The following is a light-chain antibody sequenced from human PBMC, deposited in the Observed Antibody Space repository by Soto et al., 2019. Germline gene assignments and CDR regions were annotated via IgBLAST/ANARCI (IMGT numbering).Light chain of an antibody. CDR3: QQANSFPLT. V-gene: IGKV1-12*01. Sequence: DILMTQSPSSVSASVGERVTITCRASQDISSWLAWYQQKPGKPPKLLIYAASSLQSGVPSRFSGSGSGTDFTLTSSSLQPEDFATYYCQQANSFPLTFGGGTKVEI. CDR1: QDISSW. CDR2: AAS. J-gene: IGKJ4*01.